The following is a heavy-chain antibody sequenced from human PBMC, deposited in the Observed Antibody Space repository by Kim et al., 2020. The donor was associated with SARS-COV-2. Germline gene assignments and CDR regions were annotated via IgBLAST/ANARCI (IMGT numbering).Heavy chain of an antibody. V-gene: IGHV4-34*01. J-gene: IGHJ4*02. Sequence: SETLSLTCAVYGGSFSGYYWSWIRQPPGKGLEWIGEINHSGSTNYNPSLKSRVTISVDTSKNQFSLRLSSVTAADTAVYYCARDPGAAAGATFDYWGQGTLVTVSS. D-gene: IGHD6-13*01. CDR1: GGSFSGYY. CDR3: ARDPGAAAGATFDY. CDR2: INHSGST.